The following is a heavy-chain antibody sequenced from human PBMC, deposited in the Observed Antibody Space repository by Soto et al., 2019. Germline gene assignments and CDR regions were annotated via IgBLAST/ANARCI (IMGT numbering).Heavy chain of an antibody. V-gene: IGHV3-23*01. CDR2: ISGGGGGNR. CDR3: AKDYGLGGGSCFPF. CDR1: GFTFSNYA. D-gene: IGHD2-15*01. J-gene: IGHJ4*02. Sequence: EVQLLESGGGLVQPGGSLRLSCVASGFTFSNYAMSWVRRAPGKGLEWVSAISGGGGGNRYYTDSVKGRFTISRDDSKNTLYLQMNSLRAEDTALYYCAKDYGLGGGSCFPFWGKGTLVTVSS.